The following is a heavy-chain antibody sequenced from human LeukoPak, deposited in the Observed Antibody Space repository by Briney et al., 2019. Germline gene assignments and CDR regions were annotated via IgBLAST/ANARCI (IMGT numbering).Heavy chain of an antibody. CDR1: GGSISSGDYY. CDR3: ARASRYYYGSGTSRTEFDY. J-gene: IGHJ4*02. D-gene: IGHD3-10*01. Sequence: PSQTLSLTCTVSGGSISSGDYYWSWIRQPPGKGLEWIGYIYYSGSTYYNPSLKSRVTISVDTSKNQFSLKLSSVTAADTAVYYCARASRYYYGSGTSRTEFDYWGQGTLVTVSS. V-gene: IGHV4-30-4*08. CDR2: IYYSGST.